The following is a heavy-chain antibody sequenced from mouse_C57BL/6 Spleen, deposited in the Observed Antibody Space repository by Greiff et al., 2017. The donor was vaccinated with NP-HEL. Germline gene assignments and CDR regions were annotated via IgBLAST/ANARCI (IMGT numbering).Heavy chain of an antibody. CDR1: GFSFSSYA. Sequence: EVMLVESGGGLVKPGGSLKLSCAASGFSFSSYAMSWVRQTPEKRLEWVATISDGGSYTYYPDNVKGRFTISRDNSKNNLYLQMSHLKSEDTDMYYCADDYDRATWFAYWGQGTLVTVSA. D-gene: IGHD2-4*01. CDR2: ISDGGSYT. J-gene: IGHJ3*01. CDR3: ADDYDRATWFAY. V-gene: IGHV5-4*03.